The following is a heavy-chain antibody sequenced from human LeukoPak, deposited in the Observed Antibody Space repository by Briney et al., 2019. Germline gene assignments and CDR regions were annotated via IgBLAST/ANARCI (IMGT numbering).Heavy chain of an antibody. CDR1: GFTVSSNY. Sequence: PGGSLRLSCAASGFTVSSNYMSWVRQAPGKGLEWVSVIYSGGSTYYADSVKGRFTISRDNSKNTLYLQMNSLRAEDTAVYYCARAIEAARLQYYMDVWGKGTTVTVSS. CDR3: ARAIEAARLQYYMDV. D-gene: IGHD6-6*01. J-gene: IGHJ6*03. V-gene: IGHV3-53*01. CDR2: IYSGGST.